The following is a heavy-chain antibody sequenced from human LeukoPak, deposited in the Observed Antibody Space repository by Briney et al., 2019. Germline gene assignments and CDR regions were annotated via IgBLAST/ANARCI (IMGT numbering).Heavy chain of an antibody. Sequence: TGGSLRLSCAASGFTVSSNYMSWVRQAPGKGLEWVSVIYSGGSTYYADSVKGRFTISRDNSKNTLYLQMNSLRAEDTAVYYCTRLTVGAPEADYWGQGTLVTVSS. CDR1: GFTVSSNY. J-gene: IGHJ4*02. D-gene: IGHD1-26*01. CDR3: TRLTVGAPEADY. CDR2: IYSGGST. V-gene: IGHV3-53*01.